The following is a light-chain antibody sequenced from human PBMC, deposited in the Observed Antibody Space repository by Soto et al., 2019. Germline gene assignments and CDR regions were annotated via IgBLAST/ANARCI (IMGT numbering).Light chain of an antibody. J-gene: IGKJ4*01. CDR1: QGISTY. CDR3: QQPHSYPLT. Sequence: QLSQTPSSLSASIGDRVTITCRAGQGISTYLAWYQQKPRKAPKLLIYAASTLQSGVPSRFRGSGSGTDFTLTISSLQPEDFATYYCQQPHSYPLTFGGGTKVDIK. CDR2: AAS. V-gene: IGKV1-9*01.